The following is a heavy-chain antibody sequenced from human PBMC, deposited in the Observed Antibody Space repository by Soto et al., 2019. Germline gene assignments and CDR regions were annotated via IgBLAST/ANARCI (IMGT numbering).Heavy chain of an antibody. Sequence: QVQLVKSGAEVKKPGSSVKVSCKASGGTFSSYTMSWVRQAPGQGLEWMGRIIPILGIPNYAQKFQGRVTITADKSTSTAYMALSSLRSEDTAVYYCARFRGSYGMDVWGQGTTVTVSS. V-gene: IGHV1-69*02. CDR1: GGTFSSYT. CDR2: IIPILGIP. D-gene: IGHD3-10*01. J-gene: IGHJ6*02. CDR3: ARFRGSYGMDV.